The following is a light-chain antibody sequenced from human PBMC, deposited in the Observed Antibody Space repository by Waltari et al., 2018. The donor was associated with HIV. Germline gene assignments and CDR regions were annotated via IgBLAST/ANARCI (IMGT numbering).Light chain of an antibody. J-gene: IGLJ3*02. CDR3: TSYTSNTAWV. V-gene: IGLV2-14*01. Sequence: QSALTQPASVSGAPGQSITISCTGTSSDVGGYNYVSWYQQYPGKPPKLMFYDVTDRPSGVSNRFSGSKSGNTASLTISGLQAEDEADYYCTSYTSNTAWVFGGGSKVTVL. CDR1: SSDVGGYNY. CDR2: DVT.